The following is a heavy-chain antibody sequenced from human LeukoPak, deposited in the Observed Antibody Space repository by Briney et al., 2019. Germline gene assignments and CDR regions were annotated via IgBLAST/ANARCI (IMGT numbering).Heavy chain of an antibody. D-gene: IGHD5-12*01. CDR1: GFNFIDYS. Sequence: GGSLRLSCAASGFNFIDYSMNWARQAPGKGLEWISYIGISSGNTKYADSVKGRFTISRDKARNSLYLQMNSLRVEDTAVYYCARDHRYAFDNWGHGTLVTVS. V-gene: IGHV3-48*01. J-gene: IGHJ4*01. CDR2: IGISSGNT. CDR3: ARDHRYAFDN.